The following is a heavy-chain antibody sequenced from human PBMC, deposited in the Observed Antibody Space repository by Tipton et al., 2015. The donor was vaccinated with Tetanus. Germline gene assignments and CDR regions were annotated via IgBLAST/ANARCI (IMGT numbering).Heavy chain of an antibody. J-gene: IGHJ5*02. D-gene: IGHD6-6*01. Sequence: LVKPTQTLSLTCSVSGGSISRGGYFWNWIRQRPGKGPEWIGYIYYSGSTYYNPSFKSRVSMSVDTSKNQFSLNLTSVTAADTAVYYCARDQGGGRVVRLNWFDPWGPGTLVTVSS. CDR2: IYYSGST. V-gene: IGHV4-31*03. CDR1: GGSISRGGYF. CDR3: ARDQGGGRVVRLNWFDP.